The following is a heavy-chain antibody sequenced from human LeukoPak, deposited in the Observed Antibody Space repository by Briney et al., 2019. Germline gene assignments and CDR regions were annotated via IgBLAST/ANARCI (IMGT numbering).Heavy chain of an antibody. J-gene: IGHJ4*02. CDR2: IIPILGIA. CDR1: GGTFSSYA. D-gene: IGHD4-23*01. Sequence: SVKVSCKASGGTFSSYAISWVRQAPGQGLEWMGRIIPILGIANYAQKFQGRVTITADKSTSTAYMELSSLRSEDTAVYYCARGPDYGGNSDYWGQGTLVTASS. CDR3: ARGPDYGGNSDY. V-gene: IGHV1-69*04.